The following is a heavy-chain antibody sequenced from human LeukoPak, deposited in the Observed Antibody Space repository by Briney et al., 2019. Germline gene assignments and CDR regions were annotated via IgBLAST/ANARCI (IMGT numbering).Heavy chain of an antibody. CDR2: IYYSGST. CDR3: ARGGYYIVATIRGVFVAYWFDP. D-gene: IGHD5-12*01. J-gene: IGHJ5*02. V-gene: IGHV4-39*07. Sequence: PSETLSLTCTVSGGSISSSSYYWGWIRQPPGKGLEWIGSIYYSGSTNYNPSLKSRVTISVDTSKNQFSLKLSSVTAADTAVYYCARGGYYIVATIRGVFVAYWFDPWGQGTLVTVSS. CDR1: GGSISSSSYY.